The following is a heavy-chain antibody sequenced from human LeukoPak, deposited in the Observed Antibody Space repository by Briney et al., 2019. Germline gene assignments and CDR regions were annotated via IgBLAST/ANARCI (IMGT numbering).Heavy chain of an antibody. Sequence: SETLSLTCAVYGGSLSGYYWSWIRHPPGKGLEWIGEINHSGSTNYNPSLKSRVTISVDTSKNQFSLKLSSVTAADTAVYYCARWEGGSYYDFDYWGEGTLLTVS. CDR1: GGSLSGYY. CDR3: ARWEGGSYYDFDY. D-gene: IGHD1-26*01. J-gene: IGHJ4*02. CDR2: INHSGST. V-gene: IGHV4-34*01.